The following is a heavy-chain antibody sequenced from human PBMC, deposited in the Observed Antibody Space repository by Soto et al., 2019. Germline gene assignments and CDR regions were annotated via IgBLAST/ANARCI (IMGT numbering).Heavy chain of an antibody. D-gene: IGHD3-9*01. CDR2: ISFEGNDK. V-gene: IGHV3-30-3*01. CDR3: AGDRYLDSYAFDS. CDR1: GFSFSSYA. Sequence: GGSLRLSCAASGFSFSSYAMHWVRQAPGKGLEWVSVISFEGNDKYYADSVKGRFTISRDENENTLYLQMNSLRPEDTAVYYCAGDRYLDSYAFDSWGQGTLVTVSS. J-gene: IGHJ4*02.